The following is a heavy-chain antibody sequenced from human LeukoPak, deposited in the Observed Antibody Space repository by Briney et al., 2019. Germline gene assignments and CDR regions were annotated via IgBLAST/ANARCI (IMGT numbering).Heavy chain of an antibody. CDR1: GFTFSTYT. V-gene: IGHV3-30*04. CDR2: ISYDGSNI. CDR3: VCYGPGSYSTAG. D-gene: IGHD3-10*01. Sequence: GVSLGLSCTASGFTFSTYTMHWVRQAPGKGLEWVAVISYDGSNIYYTDSVKGRFTISRDNSKSTLYLQMNSLRAEDTAVYYCVCYGPGSYSTAGWSQGTLVTVSS. J-gene: IGHJ4*02.